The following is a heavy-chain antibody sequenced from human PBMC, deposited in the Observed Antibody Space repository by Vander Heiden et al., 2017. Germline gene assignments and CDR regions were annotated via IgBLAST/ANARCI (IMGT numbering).Heavy chain of an antibody. V-gene: IGHV4-61*01. CDR2: VYYTGST. Sequence: QVQLQESGPGLVTPSETLSPTCTVSGGSVTGGRYYWSWIRQSPGKGLEWIGYVYYTGSTNYSPSLKSRVTISLDTSKNQFSLKLASVTAADTAVYFCARDSSPVVPFDSWGQGTLVTVAS. D-gene: IGHD6-6*01. J-gene: IGHJ4*02. CDR1: GGSVTGGRYY. CDR3: ARDSSPVVPFDS.